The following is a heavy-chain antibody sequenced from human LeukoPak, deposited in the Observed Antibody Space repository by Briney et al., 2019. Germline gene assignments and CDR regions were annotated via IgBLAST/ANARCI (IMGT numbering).Heavy chain of an antibody. CDR3: ARDQPYMDV. V-gene: IGHV4-61*02. CDR2: IYTSGST. Sequence: SETLSLTCTVSGGSISSGSYYWSWIRQPVGKGLEWIGRIYTSGSTNYNPSLKSRVTISVDTSKNKFSLKLSSVTAADTAIYYCARDQPYMDVWGEGTTVTVSS. J-gene: IGHJ6*03. CDR1: GGSISSGSYY.